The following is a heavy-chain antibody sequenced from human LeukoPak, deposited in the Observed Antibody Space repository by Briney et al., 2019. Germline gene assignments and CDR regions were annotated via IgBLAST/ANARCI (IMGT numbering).Heavy chain of an antibody. D-gene: IGHD1-1*01. CDR3: ASLSPQLAPDY. J-gene: IGHJ4*02. Sequence: GGSLRLSCAASGFTFSSYSMNWVRQAPGNGLEWVSSISSSSSYIYYADSVKGRFTISRDNAKNSLYLQMNSLRAEDTAVYYCASLSPQLAPDYWGQGTLVTVSS. V-gene: IGHV3-21*01. CDR2: ISSSSSYI. CDR1: GFTFSSYS.